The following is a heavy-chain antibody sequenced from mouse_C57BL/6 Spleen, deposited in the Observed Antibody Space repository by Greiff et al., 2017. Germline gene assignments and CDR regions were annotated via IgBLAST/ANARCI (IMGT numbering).Heavy chain of an antibody. CDR2: IYPGSGST. J-gene: IGHJ2*01. Sequence: VQLQQSGAELVKPGASVKMSCKASGYTFTSYWITWVKQRPGQGLEWIGDIYPGSGSTNYNEKFKSKATLTVDTSSSTAYMQLSSLTSEDSAVYYCARSGDYDYDLYYFDYWGQGTTLTVSS. CDR1: GYTFTSYW. CDR3: ARSGDYDYDLYYFDY. D-gene: IGHD2-4*01. V-gene: IGHV1-55*01.